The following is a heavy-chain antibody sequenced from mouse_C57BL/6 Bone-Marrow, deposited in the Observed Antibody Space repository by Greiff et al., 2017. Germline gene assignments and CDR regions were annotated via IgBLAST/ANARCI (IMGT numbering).Heavy chain of an antibody. J-gene: IGHJ2*01. CDR1: GYTFTSYG. CDR2: TYPRSGNT. CDR3: ARSLIPVFDY. V-gene: IGHV1-81*01. Sequence: VQLQQSGAELARPGASVKLSCKASGYTFTSYGISWVKQRTGQGLEWIGETYPRSGNTYYNEKFKGKATLTADKSSSTAYMELRSLTSEDSAVYFCARSLIPVFDYWGQGTTLTVSS.